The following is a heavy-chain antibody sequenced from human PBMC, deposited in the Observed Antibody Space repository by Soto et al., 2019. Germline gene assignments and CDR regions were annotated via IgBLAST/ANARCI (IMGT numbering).Heavy chain of an antibody. CDR1: GFTFSSYG. CDR3: AREPPSLAARPWFGRVGDYYYGMDV. CDR2: IWYDGSNK. J-gene: IGHJ6*02. Sequence: GGSLRLSCAASGFTFSSYGMHWVRQAPGKGLEWVAVIWYDGSNKYYADSVKGRFTISRDNSKNTLYLQMNSLRAEDTAVYYCAREPPSLAARPWFGRVGDYYYGMDVWGQGTTVTVSS. D-gene: IGHD6-6*01. V-gene: IGHV3-33*01.